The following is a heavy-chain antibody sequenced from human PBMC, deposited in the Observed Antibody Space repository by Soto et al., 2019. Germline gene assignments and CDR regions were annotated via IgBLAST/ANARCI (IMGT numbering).Heavy chain of an antibody. Sequence: SETLSLTCTVSGASMSKDFWSWFRQSPGNGLAWIGYIYYLGSPAYSPSLTSRVTISVDTSTRQFSLSLTSVTAADAAVYYCAREVYDFSGSRYPAFWGPGTQVTVS. CDR3: AREVYDFSGSRYPAF. V-gene: IGHV4-59*01. CDR1: GASMSKDF. J-gene: IGHJ1*01. CDR2: IYYLGSP. D-gene: IGHD3-10*01.